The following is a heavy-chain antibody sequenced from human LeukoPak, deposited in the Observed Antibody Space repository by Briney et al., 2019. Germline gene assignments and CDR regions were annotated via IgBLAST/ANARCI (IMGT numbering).Heavy chain of an antibody. V-gene: IGHV4-39*01. D-gene: IGHD4-11*01. CDR2: IYFSGNT. Sequence: SETLSLTCSVSGGSISESNYYWGWIRQPPGKGLEWIGSIYFSGNTYHNSPLKSRVTISVDTSKNQFSLKLNSVTAADTAVYYCVRRGYSNKSPFDYWGQGTLVTVSS. J-gene: IGHJ4*02. CDR3: VRRGYSNKSPFDY. CDR1: GGSISESNYY.